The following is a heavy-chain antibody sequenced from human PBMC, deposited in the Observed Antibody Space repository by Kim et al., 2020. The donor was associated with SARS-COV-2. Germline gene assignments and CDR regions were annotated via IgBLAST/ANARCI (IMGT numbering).Heavy chain of an antibody. CDR2: IRSKANSYAT. CDR3: DRGPPYSDNYWDALDV. Sequence: GGSLRLSCAASGLSFSDYAMHWVRQASGKGLEWVGRIRSKANSYATAYGVSVTGRVSISRDDAKNTAYLQMKSQKNEDTAEYYCDRGPPYSDNYWDALDVWGQGTRVTVSS. CDR1: GLSFSDYA. V-gene: IGHV3-73*01. J-gene: IGHJ3*01. D-gene: IGHD5-12*01.